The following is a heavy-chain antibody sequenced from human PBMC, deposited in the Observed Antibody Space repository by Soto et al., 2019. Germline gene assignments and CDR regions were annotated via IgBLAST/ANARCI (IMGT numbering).Heavy chain of an antibody. CDR2: ISYNGSNK. D-gene: IGHD2-21*01. V-gene: IGHV3-30*03. J-gene: IGHJ4*02. CDR1: GFTFSSYG. Sequence: PGGSLRLSCAASGFTFSSYGMHWVRQAPGKGLEWVAVISYNGSNKYYADSVKGRFTISRDNSKNTLYLQMNSLRAEDTAVYYCATQFPPFDYWGQGTLVTVSS. CDR3: ATQFPPFDY.